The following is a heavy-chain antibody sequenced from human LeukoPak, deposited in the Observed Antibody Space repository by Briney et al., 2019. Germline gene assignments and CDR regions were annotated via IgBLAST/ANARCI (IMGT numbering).Heavy chain of an antibody. J-gene: IGHJ5*02. Sequence: SETLSLTCTVSGGSISSYYWSWIRQPPGKGLEWIGYIYYSGSTNYNPSLKSRITISVDTSKNQFSLKLSSVTAADTAVYYCARDGFPGAAAGTGWFDPWGQGTLVTVSS. CDR1: GGSISSYY. D-gene: IGHD6-13*01. V-gene: IGHV4-59*01. CDR2: IYYSGST. CDR3: ARDGFPGAAAGTGWFDP.